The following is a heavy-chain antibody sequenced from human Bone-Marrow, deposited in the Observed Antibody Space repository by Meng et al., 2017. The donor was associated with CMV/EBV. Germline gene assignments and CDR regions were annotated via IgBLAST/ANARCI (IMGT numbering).Heavy chain of an antibody. V-gene: IGHV3-48*03. Sequence: GESLKISCAASGFTFSSYEMNWVRQAPGKGLEWVSYISSSGSTIYYADSVKGRFTISRDNAKNSLYLQMNSLRAEDTAVYYCARGTGCSSTSCNYGMDVWGQGTTVTVSS. CDR2: ISSSGSTI. CDR1: GFTFSSYE. J-gene: IGHJ6*02. D-gene: IGHD2-2*01. CDR3: ARGTGCSSTSCNYGMDV.